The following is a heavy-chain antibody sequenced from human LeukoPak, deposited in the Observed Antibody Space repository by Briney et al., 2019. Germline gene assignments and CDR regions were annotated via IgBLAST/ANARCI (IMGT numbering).Heavy chain of an antibody. V-gene: IGHV1-18*04. J-gene: IGHJ4*02. CDR1: GYTFTSYG. Sequence: ASVKVSCKASGYTFTSYGISWVRQAPGQGLEWMGWISAYNGNTNYAQKLQGRVTMTTDTSTSTAYMGLRSLRSDATAVYYCASGHLPGYYPVWGQGTLVTVSS. CDR2: ISAYNGNT. D-gene: IGHD3-9*01. CDR3: ASGHLPGYYPV.